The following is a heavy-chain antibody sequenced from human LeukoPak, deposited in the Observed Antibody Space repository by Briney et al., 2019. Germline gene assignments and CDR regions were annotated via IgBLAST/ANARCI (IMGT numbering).Heavy chain of an antibody. V-gene: IGHV4-59*01. CDR1: GGSISSYY. J-gene: IGHJ3*02. CDR2: IYNSGST. Sequence: SETLSLTCTVSGGSISSYYWSWIRQPPGKGLEWIGYIYNSGSTNYNPSLQSRVTISVDTPKTQFSLKLNSVTAANTALYYCAREGGAGAFDIWGQGTMVTVSS. CDR3: AREGGAGAFDI. D-gene: IGHD3-16*01.